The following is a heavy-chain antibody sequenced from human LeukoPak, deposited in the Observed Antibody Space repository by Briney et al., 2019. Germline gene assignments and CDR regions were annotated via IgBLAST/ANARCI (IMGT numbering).Heavy chain of an antibody. Sequence: QPGRSLRLSCTASGFDYRDYGRSWVRQGPGKGLEWVGFIRSKVYGGTADYAASVKGRFTISRDDSKTTAYLQMNSLKSEDTAVYYRARAPEIMVRGIFIPDYFDYWGLGTLVTVSS. CDR1: GFDYRDYG. CDR2: IRSKVYGGTA. J-gene: IGHJ4*02. V-gene: IGHV3-49*04. CDR3: ARAPEIMVRGIFIPDYFDY. D-gene: IGHD3-10*01.